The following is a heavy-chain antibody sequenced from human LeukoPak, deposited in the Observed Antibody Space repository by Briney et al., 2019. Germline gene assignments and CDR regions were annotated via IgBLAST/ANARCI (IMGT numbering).Heavy chain of an antibody. CDR2: IRYDGSHI. J-gene: IGHJ3*02. CDR1: GFTFSSYW. V-gene: IGHV3-30*02. D-gene: IGHD1-1*01. CDR3: ARTTGAFDI. Sequence: GSLRLFCAASGFTFSSYWMHWVRQAPGKGLEWVTFIRYDGSHIYYTDSVKGRFTISRDNSKNTLYLQMNSLRAEDTAVYYCARTTGAFDIWGQGTMVTVSS.